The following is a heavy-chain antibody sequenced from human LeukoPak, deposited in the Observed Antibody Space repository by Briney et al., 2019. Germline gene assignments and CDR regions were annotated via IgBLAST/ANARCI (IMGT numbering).Heavy chain of an antibody. D-gene: IGHD3-22*01. CDR3: ARDLGQYYDTSDNWFDP. V-gene: IGHV4-39*02. J-gene: IGHJ5*02. Sequence: SETLSLTCTVSGGSISSSSYYWGWIRQPPGKGLEWIGSIYYSGSTYYNPSLKSRVTISVDTSKNQFSLKLSSVTAADTAVYYCARDLGQYYDTSDNWFDPWGQGTLVIVSS. CDR2: IYYSGST. CDR1: GGSISSSSYY.